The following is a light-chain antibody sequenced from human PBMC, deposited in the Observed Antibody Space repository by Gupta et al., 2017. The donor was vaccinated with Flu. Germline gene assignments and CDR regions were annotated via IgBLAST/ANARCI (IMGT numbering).Light chain of an antibody. J-gene: IGKJ2*01. CDR1: QDIRDD. Sequence: AIQVTQSPSSMSASVGDTVTITCRTSQDIRDDLGWYQLKLGTAPKLLIYTASSLQSGVPSRFSGSGSGTDFTLTISGLHPEDFATYFCLQYYRYPHTFGQGTRLDMK. V-gene: IGKV1-6*01. CDR3: LQYYRYPHT. CDR2: TAS.